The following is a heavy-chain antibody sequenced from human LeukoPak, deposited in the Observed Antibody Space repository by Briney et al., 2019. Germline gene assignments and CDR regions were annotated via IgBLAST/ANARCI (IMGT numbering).Heavy chain of an antibody. CDR3: ARQPIYEAYFDF. V-gene: IGHV3-7*03. J-gene: IGHJ4*02. CDR1: GFPFARYW. Sequence: GGSLRLSCAASGFPFARYWMSWVRLAPGKGLEWVANIKHDGSEKTFVDSVKGRFTISRNNAENSLYLQMNSLRAEDTAVYYCARQPIYEAYFDFWGQGTLVTVSS. CDR2: IKHDGSEK. D-gene: IGHD3-16*01.